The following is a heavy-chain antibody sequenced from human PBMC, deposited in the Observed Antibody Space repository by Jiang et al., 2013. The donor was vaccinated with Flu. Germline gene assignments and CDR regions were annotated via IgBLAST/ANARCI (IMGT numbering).Heavy chain of an antibody. J-gene: IGHJ4*02. D-gene: IGHD3-10*01. CDR1: YA. Sequence: YAMHWSAPGPRTKGLSGWDGSTLAMVTQNNSQKFQGRVTITRDTSASTAYMELSSLRSEDTAVYYCARGTGRGVVPLDYWGQGTLVTVSS. V-gene: IGHV1-3*01. CDR2: STLAMVT. CDR3: ARGTGRGVVPLDY.